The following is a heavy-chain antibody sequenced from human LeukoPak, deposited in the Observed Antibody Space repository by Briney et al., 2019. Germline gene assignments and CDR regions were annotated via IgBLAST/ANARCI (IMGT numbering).Heavy chain of an antibody. CDR3: ARDARLGYCSSTSCYAYYFDY. Sequence: RRSLRLSCAASGFTFSSYAMHWVRQAPGKGLEWVAVILYDGSKYYADSVKGRFTISRDNSKNTLYLQMNSLRAEDTAVYYCARDARLGYCSSTSCYAYYFDYWGQGTLVTVSS. J-gene: IGHJ4*02. V-gene: IGHV3-30*04. CDR1: GFTFSSYA. D-gene: IGHD2-2*01. CDR2: ILYDGSK.